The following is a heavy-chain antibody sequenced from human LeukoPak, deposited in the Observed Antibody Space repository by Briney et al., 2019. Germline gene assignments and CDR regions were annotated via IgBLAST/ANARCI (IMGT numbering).Heavy chain of an antibody. Sequence: ASVKVSCKASGYTFTGYYMHWVRQAPGQGLEWMGWINPNSGGTNYAQKFQGRVTMTRDTSISTAYMELSRLRSDDTAVYYCARGGYDFWSGYPVPRYWGQGTLVTVSS. CDR2: INPNSGGT. CDR1: GYTFTGYY. D-gene: IGHD3-3*01. CDR3: ARGGYDFWSGYPVPRY. V-gene: IGHV1-2*02. J-gene: IGHJ4*02.